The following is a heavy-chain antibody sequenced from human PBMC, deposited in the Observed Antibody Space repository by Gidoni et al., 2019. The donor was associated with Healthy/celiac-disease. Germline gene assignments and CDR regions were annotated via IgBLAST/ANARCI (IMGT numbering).Heavy chain of an antibody. CDR2: IYTSGSN. CDR1: GGSISSGSYY. J-gene: IGHJ3*02. V-gene: IGHV4-61*02. Sequence: QVQLQESGPGLVKPSQTLSLTCTVSGGSISSGSYYWSWIRQPAGKGLEWIGRIYTSGSNNYNPFLNSRVTISVDASKNQVSLKLSSVTAADTAVYYCARDRTPKGAFDIWGQGTMVTVSS. CDR3: ARDRTPKGAFDI.